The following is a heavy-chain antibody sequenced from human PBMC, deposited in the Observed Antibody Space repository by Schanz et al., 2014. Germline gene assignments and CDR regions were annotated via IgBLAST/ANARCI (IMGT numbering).Heavy chain of an antibody. J-gene: IGHJ4*02. CDR1: GFIFSSYG. CDR3: ARANDRRKINFDC. CDR2: IWYDGSNK. V-gene: IGHV3-33*01. Sequence: QVQLVESGGGVVQPGRSLRLSCAASGFIFSSYGLHWVRQAPGKGLEWVAFIWYDGSNKYYADSVKGRFTISRDNSKNTLYQQMNNRRAEDAAVLYCARANDRRKINFDCWGRGTLVTVSS.